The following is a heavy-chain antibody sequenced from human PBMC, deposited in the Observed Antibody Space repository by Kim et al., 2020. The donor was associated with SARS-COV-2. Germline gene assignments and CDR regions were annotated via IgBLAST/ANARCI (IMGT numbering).Heavy chain of an antibody. Sequence: AGSVKCRLIISGDHSKNTLYLQMNSLRAEDTAVYYCATVVFYYDAGYFKNWGQGTLVIVSS. CDR3: ATVVFYYDAGYFKN. D-gene: IGHD3-22*01. J-gene: IGHJ1*01. V-gene: IGHV3-66*01.